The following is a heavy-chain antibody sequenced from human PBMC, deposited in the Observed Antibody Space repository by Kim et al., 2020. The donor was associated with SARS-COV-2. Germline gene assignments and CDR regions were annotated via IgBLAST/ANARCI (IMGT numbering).Heavy chain of an antibody. CDR1: GGTFSDYA. V-gene: IGHV1-69*13. CDR2: IIPVFGAA. J-gene: IGHJ6*02. D-gene: IGHD5-12*01. Sequence: SVKVSCKASGGTFSDYAISWVRQAPGQGLEWMGGIIPVFGAAKYAQKFQGRGTISADESTRTAYMDLSSLRSEDTAMYYCVRSSRMASTSAYYYFGLDVWGQGTTVTVSS. CDR3: VRSSRMASTSAYYYFGLDV.